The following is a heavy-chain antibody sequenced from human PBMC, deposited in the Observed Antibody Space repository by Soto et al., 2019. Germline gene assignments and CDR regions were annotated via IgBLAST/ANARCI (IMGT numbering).Heavy chain of an antibody. Sequence: GGSLRLSCAASGFTFSSYGMHWVRQAPGKGLEWVAVIWYDGSNKYYADSVKGRFTISRDNSKNTLYLQMNSLRAEDTAVYYCARDLVGATLGLRYYYGMDVWGQGTTVTVSS. CDR3: ARDLVGATLGLRYYYGMDV. CDR1: GFTFSSYG. J-gene: IGHJ6*02. V-gene: IGHV3-33*01. CDR2: IWYDGSNK. D-gene: IGHD1-26*01.